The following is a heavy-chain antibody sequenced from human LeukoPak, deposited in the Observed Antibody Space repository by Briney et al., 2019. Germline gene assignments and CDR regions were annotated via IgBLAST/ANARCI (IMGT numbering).Heavy chain of an antibody. CDR3: ARVRSGYSHENYFDY. Sequence: GGSLRLSCVASGFTFSSYAMHWVRQAPGKGLEFVSGISSNGGSTYYANSVKGRFTISRDNAKDSLYLQMNSLRAEDTAVYYCARVRSGYSHENYFDYWGQGTLVTVSS. CDR2: ISSNGGST. CDR1: GFTFSSYA. V-gene: IGHV3-64*01. D-gene: IGHD5-18*01. J-gene: IGHJ4*02.